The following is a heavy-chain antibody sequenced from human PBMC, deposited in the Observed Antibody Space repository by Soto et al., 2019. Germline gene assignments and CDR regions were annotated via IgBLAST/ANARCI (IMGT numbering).Heavy chain of an antibody. J-gene: IGHJ4*02. Sequence: VQLVQSGAEVKKPGSSVKVSCKASGGTFSNYPFIWVRQAPGQGLDWMGGIIPIFGTTDSGQRVQGRVTITADESTNTAYMELSSLRSYDPAVYYCARGLYCGGGCYSHFDYWGQGTVVTVSS. CDR2: IIPIFGTT. CDR1: GGTFSNYP. D-gene: IGHD2-21*02. V-gene: IGHV1-69*01. CDR3: ARGLYCGGGCYSHFDY.